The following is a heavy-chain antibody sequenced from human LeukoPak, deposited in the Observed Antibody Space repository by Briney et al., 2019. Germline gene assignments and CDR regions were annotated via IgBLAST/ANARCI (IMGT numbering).Heavy chain of an antibody. CDR3: ARDRGSGGSTWNYWFDP. Sequence: ASVKVSCKASGYTFTSYYMHWVRQAPGQGLEWMGIINPSGGSTSYAQKFQGRVTMTTDTSTSTAYMELRSLRSDDTAVYYCARDRGSGGSTWNYWFDPWGQGTLVTVSS. V-gene: IGHV1-46*01. CDR1: GYTFTSYY. CDR2: INPSGGST. J-gene: IGHJ5*02. D-gene: IGHD1-7*01.